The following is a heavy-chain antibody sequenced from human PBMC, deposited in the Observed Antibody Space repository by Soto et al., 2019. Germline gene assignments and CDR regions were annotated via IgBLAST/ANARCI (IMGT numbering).Heavy chain of an antibody. V-gene: IGHV3-74*01. CDR3: ARYPYGSGPNWYFDL. CDR1: GCTFRSYW. CDR2: SKTDGSST. Sequence: GGSLRLSCVASGCTFRSYWLHWGRQAPGEGLLWGSRSKTDGSSTTYADSGKGRFTVSRDNAKNVLYLQMDSLRAEDTAIYYCARYPYGSGPNWYFDLWGRGTLVTVSS. D-gene: IGHD3-10*01. J-gene: IGHJ2*01.